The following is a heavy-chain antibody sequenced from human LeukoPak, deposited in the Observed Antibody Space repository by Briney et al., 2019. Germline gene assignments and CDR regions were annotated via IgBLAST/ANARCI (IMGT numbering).Heavy chain of an antibody. CDR2: INHSGST. V-gene: IGHV4-34*01. J-gene: IGHJ5*02. Sequence: PSETLSLTCAVYGGSFRGYYWSWIRQPPGKGLEWIGEINHSGSTNYNPSLKSRVTISVDPSKNQFSLKLSSVTAAATAVYYCARDPQRGYSYGRNWLDPWGQGTLVTVSS. CDR3: ARDPQRGYSYGRNWLDP. CDR1: GGSFRGYY. D-gene: IGHD5-18*01.